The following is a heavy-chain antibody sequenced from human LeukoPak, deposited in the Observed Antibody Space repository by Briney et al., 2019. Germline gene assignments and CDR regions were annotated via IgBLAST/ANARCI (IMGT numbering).Heavy chain of an antibody. D-gene: IGHD3-10*01. V-gene: IGHV6-1*01. CDR2: TYYSSKWYN. CDR3: ARVLRGYFDY. CDR1: GDSVSSNSAA. J-gene: IGHJ4*02. Sequence: SQTLSLTCAISGDSVSSNSAAWNSIRQSPSRVLEWLGRTYYSSKWYNDYAVSVNSRITINPDTSKNQFSLQLNSVTPEDTAVYYCARVLRGYFDYWGQGTLVTVSS.